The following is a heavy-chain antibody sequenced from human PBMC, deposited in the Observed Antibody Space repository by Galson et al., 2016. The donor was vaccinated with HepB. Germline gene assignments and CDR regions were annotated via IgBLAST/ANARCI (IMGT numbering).Heavy chain of an antibody. Sequence: SLRLSCAAAEFSFSSSWMTWVRQAPGKGLEWVANIRPDGIEINYVDSVRGRFTIPRDNAKNSLYLQMNSLRAEDTAIYYCARDYTWGACDIWGHGTLVTVSS. CDR1: EFSFSSSW. V-gene: IGHV3-7*03. CDR3: ARDYTWGACDI. CDR2: IRPDGIEI. J-gene: IGHJ3*02. D-gene: IGHD2-2*02.